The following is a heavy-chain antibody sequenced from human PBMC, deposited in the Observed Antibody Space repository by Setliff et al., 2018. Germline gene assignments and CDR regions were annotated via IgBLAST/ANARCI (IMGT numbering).Heavy chain of an antibody. CDR2: ISPHNGNT. CDR3: SRLVRFCTRIVCQRLSGDDF. CDR1: GYTFNNYG. D-gene: IGHD2-15*01. Sequence: ASVKVSCKASGYTFNNYGITWVRQAPGQGLEWVGWISPHNGNTYYAPKLEGRVTMTTDISSTTAYLELSSLRSDDTAIYFCSRLVRFCTRIVCQRLSGDDFWGQGTLVTVSS. J-gene: IGHJ4*02. V-gene: IGHV1-18*01.